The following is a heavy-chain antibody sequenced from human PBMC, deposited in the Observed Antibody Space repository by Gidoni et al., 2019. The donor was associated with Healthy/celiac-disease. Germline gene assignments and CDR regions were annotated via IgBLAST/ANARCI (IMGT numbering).Heavy chain of an antibody. J-gene: IGHJ5*02. D-gene: IGHD1-26*01. CDR1: GYTLPSSY. V-gene: IGHV1-46*01. Sequence: QVQLVQSGAEVKKPGASVKASCNASGYTLPSSYMLWVRQAPGQGLEWMGIINPIGGSTSYEQKFQGRVTMTRDTSTSTVYMELSSLRSEDTAVYYCARDRGGIVGATSIDWFDPWGQGTLVTVSS. CDR2: INPIGGST. CDR3: ARDRGGIVGATSIDWFDP.